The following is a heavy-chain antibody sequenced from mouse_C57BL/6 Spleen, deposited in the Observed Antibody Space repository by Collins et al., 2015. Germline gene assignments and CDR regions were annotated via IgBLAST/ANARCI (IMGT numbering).Heavy chain of an antibody. V-gene: IGHV1-55*01. D-gene: IGHD1-1*01. J-gene: IGHJ1*03. CDR3: ARWGPHYYDSTYWYFDV. CDR2: IYPGSGST. CDR1: SSYW. Sequence: SSYWITWVKQRPGQGLEWIGDIYPGSGSTNYNEKFKSKATLTVDTASSTANMQLSSLTSEDSAVYYCARWGPHYYDSTYWYFDVWGTGTTVTVSS.